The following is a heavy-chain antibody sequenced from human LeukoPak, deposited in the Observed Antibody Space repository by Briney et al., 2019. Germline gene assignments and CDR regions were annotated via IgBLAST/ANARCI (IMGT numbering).Heavy chain of an antibody. CDR1: GGTFSSYA. CDR3: ARDDWPGIAVAGYYFDY. Sequence: SVKVSCKASGGTFSSYAISWVRQAPGQGLEWMGRIIPILGIANYAQKFQDRVTITADKSTSTAYMELSSLRSEDTAVYYCARDDWPGIAVAGYYFDYWGQGTLVTVSS. D-gene: IGHD6-19*01. J-gene: IGHJ4*02. CDR2: IIPILGIA. V-gene: IGHV1-69*04.